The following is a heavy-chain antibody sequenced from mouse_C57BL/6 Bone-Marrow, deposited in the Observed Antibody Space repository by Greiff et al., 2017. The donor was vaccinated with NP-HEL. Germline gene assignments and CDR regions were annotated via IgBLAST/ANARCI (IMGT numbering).Heavy chain of an antibody. V-gene: IGHV10-1*01. CDR1: GFSFNTYA. J-gene: IGHJ2*01. D-gene: IGHD2-3*01. CDR2: IRSKSNNYAT. Sequence: DVHLVESGGGLVQPKGSLKLSCAASGFSFNTYAMNWVRQAPGKGLEWVARIRSKSNNYATYYADSLKDRFTISRDDSESMIYLQMNNLKTEDTAMYYCVRQGYDGYYLDYWGQGTTLTVSS. CDR3: VRQGYDGYYLDY.